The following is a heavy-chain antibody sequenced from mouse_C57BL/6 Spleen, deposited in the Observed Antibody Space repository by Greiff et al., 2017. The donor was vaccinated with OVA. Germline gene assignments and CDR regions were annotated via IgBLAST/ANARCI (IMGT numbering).Heavy chain of an antibody. CDR1: GYTFTEYT. CDR3: ARHKGIYYDYIYAMDY. D-gene: IGHD2-4*01. CDR2: FYPGSGSI. J-gene: IGHJ4*01. Sequence: VKLQESGAELVKPGASVKLSCKASGYTFTEYTIHWVKQRSGQGLEWIGWFYPGSGSIKYNEKFKDKATLTADKSSSTVYMELSRLTSEDSAVYFCARHKGIYYDYIYAMDYWGQGTSVTVSS. V-gene: IGHV1-62-2*01.